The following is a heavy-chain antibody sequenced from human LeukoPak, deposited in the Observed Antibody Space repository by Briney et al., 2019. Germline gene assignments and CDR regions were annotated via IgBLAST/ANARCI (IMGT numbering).Heavy chain of an antibody. Sequence: GGSLRLSCAASGFNFITYSMNWVRQAPGKGLEWVSYTSTSSSTIYYADSVKGRFTISRDNAKNSLYLQMNSLRAEDTAVYYCARDASSSSGLADYWGQGTLVTVSS. J-gene: IGHJ4*02. D-gene: IGHD6-6*01. CDR2: TSTSSSTI. CDR1: GFNFITYS. CDR3: ARDASSSSGLADY. V-gene: IGHV3-48*01.